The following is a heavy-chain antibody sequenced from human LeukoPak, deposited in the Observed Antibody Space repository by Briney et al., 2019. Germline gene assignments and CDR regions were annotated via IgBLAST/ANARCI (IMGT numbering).Heavy chain of an antibody. CDR3: AKSQNPYRDGHNRPPEGFDY. CDR2: ISGDGSKK. CDR1: GFTFSNYG. D-gene: IGHD5-24*01. V-gene: IGHV3-30*18. J-gene: IGHJ4*02. Sequence: GGSLRLSCAASGFTFSNYGMHWVRQAPGKGLEWVSLISGDGSKKDYIDSVKGRVTISRDNSKNTLYLQMNSLRDEDTAVYYCAKSQNPYRDGHNRPPEGFDYWGQGTLVTVS.